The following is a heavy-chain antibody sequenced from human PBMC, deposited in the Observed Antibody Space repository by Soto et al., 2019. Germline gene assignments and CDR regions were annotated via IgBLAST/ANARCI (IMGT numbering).Heavy chain of an antibody. Sequence: SVKVSCKASGGTFSGYAISWVRQAPGQGLEWMGGITPIFGTTNYAQKFQGRVTITADKSTSTAYMELSSLRSEDTAVYYCARTREPSRGVITWFDPWGQGTRATVSP. CDR1: GGTFSGYA. V-gene: IGHV1-69*06. D-gene: IGHD3-10*01. J-gene: IGHJ5*02. CDR2: ITPIFGTT. CDR3: ARTREPSRGVITWFDP.